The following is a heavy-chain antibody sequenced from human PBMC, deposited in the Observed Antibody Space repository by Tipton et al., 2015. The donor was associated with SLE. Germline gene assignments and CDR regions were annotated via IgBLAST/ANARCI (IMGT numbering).Heavy chain of an antibody. J-gene: IGHJ6*02. CDR3: ARGAVGFYSYALDV. CDR1: GFTFSNYW. CDR2: IKQDGSEK. V-gene: IGHV3-7*01. Sequence: SLRLSCAASGFTFSNYWMSWVRQAPGKGLEWVANIKQDGSEKDYLDSVKGRFTISRDNAKNSLHLQMNSLRAEDTAVYYCARGAVGFYSYALDVWGQGTTVTVSS. D-gene: IGHD5-12*01.